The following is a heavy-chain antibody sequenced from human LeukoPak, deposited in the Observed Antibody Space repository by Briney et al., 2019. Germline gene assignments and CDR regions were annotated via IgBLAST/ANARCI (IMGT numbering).Heavy chain of an antibody. CDR2: ISAYNGNT. J-gene: IGHJ4*02. CDR3: ASDLRQFSYYYGSGGFDY. CDR1: GYTFTSYG. V-gene: IGHV1-18*01. D-gene: IGHD3-10*01. Sequence: ASVKVSCKASGYTFTSYGISWVRQAPGQGLEWMGWISAYNGNTNYAQKLQGRVTMTTDTSTSTAYMELRSLRSDDTAVYYCASDLRQFSYYYGSGGFDYWGQGALVTLSS.